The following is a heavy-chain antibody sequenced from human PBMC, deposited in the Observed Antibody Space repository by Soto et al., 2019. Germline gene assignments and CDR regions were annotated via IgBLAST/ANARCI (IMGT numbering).Heavy chain of an antibody. V-gene: IGHV3-74*01. CDR3: TRGPRPISTGTGAY. D-gene: IGHD3-10*01. Sequence: LRLSCAASGFIFKMYWMHWVRQSPGKGLVWISRIYNDGTYSDYADSVRGRFTISRDNVNDTLYLQMNNLRAEDSGLYYCTRGPRPISTGTGAYWGQGTQVTV. J-gene: IGHJ4*02. CDR1: GFIFKMYW. CDR2: IYNDGTYS.